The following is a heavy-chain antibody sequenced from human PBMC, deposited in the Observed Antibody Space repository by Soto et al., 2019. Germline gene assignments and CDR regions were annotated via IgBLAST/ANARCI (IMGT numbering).Heavy chain of an antibody. V-gene: IGHV3-74*01. CDR3: TRGPRPISTGTGAY. D-gene: IGHD3-10*01. Sequence: LRLSCAASGFIFKMYWMHWVRQSPGKGLVWISRIYNDGTYSDYADSVRGRFTISRDNVNDTLYLQMNNLRAEDSGLYYCTRGPRPISTGTGAYWGQGTQVTV. J-gene: IGHJ4*02. CDR1: GFIFKMYW. CDR2: IYNDGTYS.